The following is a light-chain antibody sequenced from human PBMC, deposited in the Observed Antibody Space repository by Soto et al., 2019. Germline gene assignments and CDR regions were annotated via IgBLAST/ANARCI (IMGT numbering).Light chain of an antibody. J-gene: IGLJ1*01. CDR2: EVS. V-gene: IGLV2-14*01. CDR1: SSDVGGYNY. CDR3: SSYTSSSPLYV. Sequence: QSALTQPASVSGSPGQSITISCTGTSSDVGGYNYVSWYQQHPDKAPKLMIYEVSNRPSGVSNRFSGSKSGNTASLTISGLQAEDEADYYCSSYTSSSPLYVFGTGTKLTVL.